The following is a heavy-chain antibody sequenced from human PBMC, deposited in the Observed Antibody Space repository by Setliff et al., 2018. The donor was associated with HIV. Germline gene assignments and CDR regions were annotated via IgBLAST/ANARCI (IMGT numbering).Heavy chain of an antibody. CDR1: EFTFSNYW. CDR3: ARIYFDY. Sequence: LRLSCAAFEFTFSNYWMGWVRQAPGMGLEWVANIKTDGRETYYVESLKGRFTISRDNAKNSLFLEMHSLRVEDTAVYYCARIYFDYWGQGTLVTVS. V-gene: IGHV3-7*03. J-gene: IGHJ4*02. CDR2: IKTDGRET.